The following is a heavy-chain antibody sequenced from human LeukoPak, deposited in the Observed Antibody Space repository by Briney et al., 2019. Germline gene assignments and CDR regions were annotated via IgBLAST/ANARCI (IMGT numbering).Heavy chain of an antibody. J-gene: IGHJ5*02. CDR1: GYTFSDSY. Sequence: ASVKVSCKASGYTFSDSYIHWVRQAPGQGLEWMGSMNPKSGGTKYAQKFQGRVSMTRDTSISTAYMELAGLTSDDTAVYYCVRAGGRSWFDPWGQGTLVTVSS. CDR3: VRAGGRSWFDP. V-gene: IGHV1-2*02. CDR2: MNPKSGGT. D-gene: IGHD1-26*01.